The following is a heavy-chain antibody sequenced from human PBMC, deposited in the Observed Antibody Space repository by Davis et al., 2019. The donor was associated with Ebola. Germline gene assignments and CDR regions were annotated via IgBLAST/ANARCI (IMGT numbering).Heavy chain of an antibody. CDR2: ISSSSKTM. V-gene: IGHV3-48*02. Sequence: GESLKISCVVSGLTFSNCSMNWVRQAPGKGLEWVSYISSSSKTMYYADSVKGRFTISRDNAKNSLYLQMNSLRDEDTAVYYCTRDHGDRTGGVCSWGQGTLVTVSS. CDR1: GLTFSNCS. J-gene: IGHJ4*02. CDR3: TRDHGDRTGGVCS. D-gene: IGHD2-8*02.